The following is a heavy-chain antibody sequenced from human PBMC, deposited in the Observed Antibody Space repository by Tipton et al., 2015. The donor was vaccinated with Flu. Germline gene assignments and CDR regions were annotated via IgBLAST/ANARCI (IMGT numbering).Heavy chain of an antibody. CDR3: ARSSQGSSWPYYYGMDV. CDR1: GDSMRSDYF. D-gene: IGHD6-13*01. Sequence: TLSLTCTVSGDSMRSDYFWAWIRQAPGKGLEWIGNIHYSGSPHYNPSLKSRVTITVDTSKNQFSLRLTSMTAADTALYYCARSSQGSSWPYYYGMDVWGQGTTVTVSS. CDR2: IHYSGSP. V-gene: IGHV4-38-2*02. J-gene: IGHJ6*02.